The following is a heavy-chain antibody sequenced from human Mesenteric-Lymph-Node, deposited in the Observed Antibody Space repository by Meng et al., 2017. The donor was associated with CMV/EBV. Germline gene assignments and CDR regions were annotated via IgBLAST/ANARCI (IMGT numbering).Heavy chain of an antibody. J-gene: IGHJ4*02. D-gene: IGHD6-13*01. CDR1: GFTFDDYG. CDR2: VNGNSGTL. Sequence: GESLKISCAASGFTFDDYGMSWVRQGPGKGLEWVSGVNGNSGTLSYADSVKGRFTISRDNSNNSLFLQMNSLRVEDTAVYYCAKGGVYSSTWGDYWGQGTLVTVSS. V-gene: IGHV3-20*04. CDR3: AKGGVYSSTWGDY.